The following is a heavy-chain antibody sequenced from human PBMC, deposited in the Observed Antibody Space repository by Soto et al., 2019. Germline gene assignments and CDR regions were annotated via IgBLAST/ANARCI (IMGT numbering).Heavy chain of an antibody. J-gene: IGHJ4*02. Sequence: QITLKESGPTLVKPTQTLTLTCTFSGFSLSTSGVGVGWIRQPPGKALEWLALIYWDDDKRYSPSLKSRLTITKYTSKNQVVLTMTNMDPVDTATYYCAHIALEDYDILTGYDYWGQGTLVTVSS. V-gene: IGHV2-5*02. D-gene: IGHD3-9*01. CDR3: AHIALEDYDILTGYDY. CDR2: IYWDDDK. CDR1: GFSLSTSGVG.